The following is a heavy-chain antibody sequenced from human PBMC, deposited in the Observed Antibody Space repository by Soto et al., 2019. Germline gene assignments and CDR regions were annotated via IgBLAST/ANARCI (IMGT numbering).Heavy chain of an antibody. V-gene: IGHV3-30*18. Sequence: QVQLVESGGGVVQPGRSLRLSCAASGLTFSTYGMHWVRQAPGKGLEWVAVISYDGSHKYYVDAVKGRFTISRDNSKNPLYLQMNSLRADDTAVYYCAKDLGHECILGSTFYHMDVWGKGTTVTVSS. CDR3: AKDLGHECILGSTFYHMDV. J-gene: IGHJ6*03. CDR2: ISYDGSHK. D-gene: IGHD3-16*01. CDR1: GLTFSTYG.